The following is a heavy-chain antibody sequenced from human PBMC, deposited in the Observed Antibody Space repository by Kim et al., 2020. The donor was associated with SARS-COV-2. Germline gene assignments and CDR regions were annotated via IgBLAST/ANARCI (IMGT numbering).Heavy chain of an antibody. Sequence: YAQKVHGRVTMTEDTSTDTAYMELSSLRSEDTAVYYCATNIGHYYYGMDVWGQGTTVTVSS. V-gene: IGHV1-24*01. J-gene: IGHJ6*02. CDR3: ATNIGHYYYGMDV. D-gene: IGHD3-10*01.